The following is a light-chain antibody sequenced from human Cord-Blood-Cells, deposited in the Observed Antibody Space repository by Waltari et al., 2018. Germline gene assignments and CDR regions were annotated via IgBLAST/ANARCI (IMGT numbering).Light chain of an antibody. Sequence: DIQMTQSPSSLSASVGDRVTITCRASQSISSYLNWYQQKPGKAPKLLIYAASSLQSGVPSRFSGSGSWTNFTLTIISLQPEDFATYYCQQSYSTPPWTFGQGTKVEIK. CDR2: AAS. V-gene: IGKV1-39*01. J-gene: IGKJ1*01. CDR3: QQSYSTPPWT. CDR1: QSISSY.